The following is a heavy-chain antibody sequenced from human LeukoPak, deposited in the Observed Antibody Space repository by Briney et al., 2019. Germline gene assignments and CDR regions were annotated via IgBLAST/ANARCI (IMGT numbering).Heavy chain of an antibody. V-gene: IGHV3-73*01. D-gene: IGHD1-26*01. CDR1: GFTFSGST. J-gene: IGHJ4*02. CDR3: TRVPSWELLNENERP. Sequence: TGGSLRLSCAASGFTFSGSTMHWVRQASGKGLEWVGRIRSKANSYATAYAASVKGRFTFCRDDSKNTAYLQMNSLKTEDTAVYYCTRVPSWELLNENERPWGQGTLVTVSS. CDR2: IRSKANSYAT.